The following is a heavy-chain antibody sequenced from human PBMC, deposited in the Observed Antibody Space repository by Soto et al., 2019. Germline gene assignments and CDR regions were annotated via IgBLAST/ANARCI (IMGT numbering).Heavy chain of an antibody. V-gene: IGHV3-23*01. CDR3: AKALRPSLNFFYYMEV. CDR2: LGGNGFTT. Sequence: EVQLLESGGGLVQPGGSLRLSCVVSGFTFGSYAMSWVRQAPEKVPEWVAILGGNGFTTYYADSVKGRFTISGDKSKSILFLQMNSLRADDTGVYYCAKALRPSLNFFYYMEVWGRGTSVTVSS. D-gene: IGHD2-2*01. CDR1: GFTFGSYA. J-gene: IGHJ6*03.